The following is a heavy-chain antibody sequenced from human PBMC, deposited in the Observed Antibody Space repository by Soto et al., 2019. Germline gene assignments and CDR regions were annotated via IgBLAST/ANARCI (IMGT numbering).Heavy chain of an antibody. CDR3: ARACGSSSWYGWFDP. D-gene: IGHD6-13*01. J-gene: IGHJ5*02. CDR1: GGSFSGYY. Sequence: SETLSLTCAVYGGSFSGYYWSRIRQPPGKGLEWIGEINHSGSTNYNPSLRSRVTISVDTSKNQFSLKLSSVTAADTAVYYCARACGSSSWYGWFDPWGQGTLVTVSS. CDR2: INHSGST. V-gene: IGHV4-34*01.